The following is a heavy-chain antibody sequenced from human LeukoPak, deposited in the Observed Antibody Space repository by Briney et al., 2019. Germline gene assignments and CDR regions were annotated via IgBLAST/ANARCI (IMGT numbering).Heavy chain of an antibody. J-gene: IGHJ6*03. D-gene: IGHD6-19*01. Sequence: GASVKVSCEASGGTFSSYAISWVRQAPGQGLEWMGMINPSGGSTTYAQKFQGRLTMTRDTSTSTVYMELRSLRSDDTAVYYCARAAVAGSYDYYYYYMDVWGKGTTVTISS. CDR2: INPSGGST. CDR3: ARAAVAGSYDYYYYYMDV. CDR1: GGTFSSYA. V-gene: IGHV1-46*01.